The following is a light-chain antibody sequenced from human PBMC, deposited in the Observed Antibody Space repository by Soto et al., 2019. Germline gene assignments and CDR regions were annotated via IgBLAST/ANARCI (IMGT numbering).Light chain of an antibody. V-gene: IGKV3-15*01. CDR1: QSVSNN. CDR3: QQYNNWPRT. Sequence: DIVLTQSPGTLSLSPGERATLSCRASQSVSNNYLAWYQQKPGQAPRLLIYGASTRATGIPARFSGSGSGTEFTLTINSLQSEDFAVYYCQQYNNWPRTFGQGTKVDIK. J-gene: IGKJ1*01. CDR2: GAS.